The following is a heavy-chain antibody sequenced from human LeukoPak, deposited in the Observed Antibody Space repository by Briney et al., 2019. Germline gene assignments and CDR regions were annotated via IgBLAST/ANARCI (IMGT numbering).Heavy chain of an antibody. Sequence: GGSLRLSSAVSGFTFSNYAMVWVRQAPGKGLDWVSSISAGGGVTSNADSVKGRFTISRDNSKNTLYLQMNSLRAEDTAMYYCAKAARTTVTYSFDSWGQGTLVTVSS. CDR3: AKAARTTVTYSFDS. V-gene: IGHV3-23*01. D-gene: IGHD4-17*01. J-gene: IGHJ4*02. CDR2: ISAGGGVT. CDR1: GFTFSNYA.